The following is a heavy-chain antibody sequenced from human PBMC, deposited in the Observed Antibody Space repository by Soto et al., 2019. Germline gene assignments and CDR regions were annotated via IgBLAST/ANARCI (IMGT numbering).Heavy chain of an antibody. Sequence: QVQLVESGGGVVQPGRSLRLSCAASGFTFSSYGMHWVRQAPGKGLEWVAVIWYDGSNKYYADSVKGRFTISRDNSKNSMYLQRNSLRAEDTAVYYCARDTKQWLDYFDYWGQGTLVTVSS. CDR2: IWYDGSNK. CDR1: GFTFSSYG. D-gene: IGHD6-19*01. J-gene: IGHJ4*02. CDR3: ARDTKQWLDYFDY. V-gene: IGHV3-33*01.